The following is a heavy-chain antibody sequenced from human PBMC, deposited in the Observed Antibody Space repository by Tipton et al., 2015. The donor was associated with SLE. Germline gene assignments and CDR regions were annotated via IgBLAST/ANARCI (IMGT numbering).Heavy chain of an antibody. CDR3: ARDQGIWSPPMD. J-gene: IGHJ4*02. Sequence: TLSLTCTVSGGSISSGGYYWSWIRQHPGKGLEWIGYIYYSVSTYYNPSLKSRVTISVDTSKNQFSLKLSSVTAADTAVYYCARDQGIWSPPMDWGQGTLVTVSS. V-gene: IGHV4-31*03. CDR2: IYYSVST. D-gene: IGHD2-15*01. CDR1: GGSISSGGYY.